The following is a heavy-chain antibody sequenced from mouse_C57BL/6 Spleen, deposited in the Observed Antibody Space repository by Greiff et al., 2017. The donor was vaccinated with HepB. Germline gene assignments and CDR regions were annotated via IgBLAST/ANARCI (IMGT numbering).Heavy chain of an antibody. CDR2: INPGSGGT. CDR3: ARSGYYGSRGPFDY. V-gene: IGHV1-54*01. CDR1: GYAFTNYL. Sequence: QVQLQQSGAELVRPGTSVKVSCKASGYAFTNYLIEWVKQRPGQGLEWIGVINPGSGGTNYNEKFKGKATLTADKSSSTAYMQLSSLTSEDSAVYFCARSGYYGSRGPFDYWGQGTTLTVSS. J-gene: IGHJ2*01. D-gene: IGHD1-1*01.